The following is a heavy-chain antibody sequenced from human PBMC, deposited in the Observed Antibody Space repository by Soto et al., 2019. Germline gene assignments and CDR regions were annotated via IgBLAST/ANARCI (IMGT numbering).Heavy chain of an antibody. CDR3: ARKVSGSTGRPDLWYFDL. CDR2: ISGGGDAT. J-gene: IGHJ2*01. V-gene: IGHV3-23*01. Sequence: EVQLLDSGGGLVQPGGSLRLSCAASGFTFSGYALTWVRRAPGKGLEWVSAISGGGDATFYADSVKGRFTISRDNSKNTLYLQMNTLRAEDTAVYYCARKVSGSTGRPDLWYFDLWGRGTLVTVSS. CDR1: GFTFSGYA. D-gene: IGHD3-10*01.